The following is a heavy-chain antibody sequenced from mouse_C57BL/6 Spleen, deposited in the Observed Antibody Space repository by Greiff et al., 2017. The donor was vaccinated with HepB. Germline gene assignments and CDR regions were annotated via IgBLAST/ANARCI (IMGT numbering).Heavy chain of an antibody. V-gene: IGHV1-26*01. CDR1: GYTFTDYY. CDR3: ARDYYGSSYGY. Sequence: EVQLRQSGPELVKPGASVKISCKASGYTFTDYYMNWVKQSHGKSLEWIGDINPNNGGTSYNQKFKGKATLTVDKSSSTAYMELRSLTSEDSAVYYCARDYYGSSYGYWGQGTTLTVSS. J-gene: IGHJ2*01. D-gene: IGHD1-1*01. CDR2: INPNNGGT.